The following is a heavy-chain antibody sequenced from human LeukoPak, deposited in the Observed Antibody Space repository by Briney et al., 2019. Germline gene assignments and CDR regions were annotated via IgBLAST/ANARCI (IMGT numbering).Heavy chain of an antibody. J-gene: IGHJ6*03. CDR2: IYYSGST. CDR3: ARHPTAAPLVPHYMDV. V-gene: IGHV4-59*08. CDR1: GGSISSYY. Sequence: SETLSLTCTVSGGSISSYYWSWIRQPPGKGLEWIGYIYYSGSTNYNPSLKSRVTISVDTSKNQFSLKLSSVTAADTAVYYCARHPTAAPLVPHYMDVWGKGTTVTVSS. D-gene: IGHD6-13*01.